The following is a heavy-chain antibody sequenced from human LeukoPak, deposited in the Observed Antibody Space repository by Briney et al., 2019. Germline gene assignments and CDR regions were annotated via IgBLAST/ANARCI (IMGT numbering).Heavy chain of an antibody. CDR3: ARDYCSSTSCLFDY. CDR2: INPNSGDT. CDR1: GYTFTGYH. D-gene: IGHD2-2*01. J-gene: IGHJ4*02. Sequence: GESLKISCKTSGYTFTGYHMHWVRQAPGQGLEWMGRINPNSGDTNYAQKFQGRVTMTRDTSISTAYMELSRLTSDDTAMYYCARDYCSSTSCLFDYWGQGTLVTVSS. V-gene: IGHV1-2*06.